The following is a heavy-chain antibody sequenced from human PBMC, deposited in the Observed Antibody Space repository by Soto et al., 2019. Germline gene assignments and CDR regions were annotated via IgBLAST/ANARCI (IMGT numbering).Heavy chain of an antibody. J-gene: IGHJ3*02. CDR2: IYYSGST. CDR1: GGSISSYY. V-gene: IGHV4-59*08. D-gene: IGHD6-13*01. Sequence: SETLCLTCTVSGGSISSYYWSGIRQPPGKGLEWIGYIYYSGSTNYNPSLKSRVTISVDTSKNQFSLKLSSVTAADTAVYYCARRYSSAFDIWGQGTMVT. CDR3: ARRYSSAFDI.